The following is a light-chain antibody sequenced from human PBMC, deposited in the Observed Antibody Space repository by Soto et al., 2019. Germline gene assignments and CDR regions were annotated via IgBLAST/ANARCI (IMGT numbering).Light chain of an antibody. CDR2: GAS. V-gene: IGKV3-15*01. CDR1: QSVGSY. J-gene: IGKJ1*01. Sequence: EIVMTQSPATLSVSLGDRATLSCRASQSVGSYLAWYQQKPGQAPRLLIYGASTRATGIPARFSGSGSETDFTLTISSLQSEDFALYYCQQYNNWPRTFGQGTKVEIK. CDR3: QQYNNWPRT.